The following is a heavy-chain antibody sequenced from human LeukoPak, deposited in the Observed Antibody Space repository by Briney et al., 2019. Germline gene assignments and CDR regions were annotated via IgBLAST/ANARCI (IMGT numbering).Heavy chain of an antibody. Sequence: KASETLSLTCNVSGDSISSYYWSWIRQPPGKGLEWIGYIYYSGSTNYNPSLKSRVTISVDTSKNQFSLKLSSVTAADTAVYYCARQNSGSYGGDAFDIWGQGTMVTVSS. D-gene: IGHD1-26*01. CDR1: GDSISSYY. V-gene: IGHV4-59*08. CDR3: ARQNSGSYGGDAFDI. CDR2: IYYSGST. J-gene: IGHJ3*02.